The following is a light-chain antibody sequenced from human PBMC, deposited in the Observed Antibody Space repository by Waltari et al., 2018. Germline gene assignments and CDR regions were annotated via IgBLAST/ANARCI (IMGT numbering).Light chain of an antibody. CDR1: SSAAGGYIF. CDR2: EVN. V-gene: IGLV2-14*01. CDR3: SSYASSGTLV. Sequence: QSALTQPASVSGSPGQSLTIPCTGTSSAAGGYIFASRYQVTPGKVPKLIIYEVNRRPSGVSNRFSGSKSGNTASLTISGLQAEDEADFYCSSYASSGTLVFGSGTKVTVL. J-gene: IGLJ1*01.